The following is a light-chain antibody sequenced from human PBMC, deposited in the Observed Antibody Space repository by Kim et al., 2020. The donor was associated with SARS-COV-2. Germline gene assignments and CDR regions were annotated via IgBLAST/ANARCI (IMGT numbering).Light chain of an antibody. Sequence: AYVRDRVTINCRASQDISSWLGWYQQKPGKAPKVLIYEASNLQSGVPSRFSGSGSGTDITLTINSLQPEDFATFYCQQTHSFPLTFGGWAKVDIK. V-gene: IGKV1D-12*01. J-gene: IGKJ4*01. CDR3: QQTHSFPLT. CDR1: QDISSW. CDR2: EAS.